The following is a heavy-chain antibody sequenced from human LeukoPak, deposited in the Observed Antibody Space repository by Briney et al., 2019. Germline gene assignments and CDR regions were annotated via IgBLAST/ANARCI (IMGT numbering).Heavy chain of an antibody. CDR2: IYYSGST. D-gene: IGHD2-15*01. CDR1: GGSISGSSYY. CDR3: ARASRIRTLNP. V-gene: IGHV4-39*07. J-gene: IGHJ5*02. Sequence: SETLSLTCTVSGGSISGSSYYWGWIRQPPGKGLEWIGSIYYSGSTYYNPSLKSRVTISVDTSKNQFSLKLSSVTAADTAVYYCARASRIRTLNPWGQGTLVTVSS.